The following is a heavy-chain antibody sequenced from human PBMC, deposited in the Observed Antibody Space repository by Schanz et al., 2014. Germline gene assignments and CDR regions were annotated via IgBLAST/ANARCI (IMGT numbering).Heavy chain of an antibody. Sequence: QLQLQESGPGLVKPSETLSLICSVSGGSINSNSYYWGWIRQPPGKGLEWIGNVFYTGTTYTNPPLRSRLPLSVDTSNNQFPLKRTSGTAADTAVYFCARHGPLAGIPLDYWGRGTLVTVSS. CDR1: GGSINSNSYY. D-gene: IGHD6-19*01. CDR3: ARHGPLAGIPLDY. CDR2: VFYTGTT. J-gene: IGHJ4*02. V-gene: IGHV4-39*01.